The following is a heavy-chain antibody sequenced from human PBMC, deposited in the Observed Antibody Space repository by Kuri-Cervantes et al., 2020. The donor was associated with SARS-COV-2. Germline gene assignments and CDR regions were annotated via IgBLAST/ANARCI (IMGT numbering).Heavy chain of an antibody. J-gene: IGHJ6*03. V-gene: IGHV3-21*01. Sequence: GGSLRLSCVASGFTFSAYTLNWVRQAPGKGLEWVSSITRSSVYISYADSLKGRFTISRDNAKNSLYLQMNSLRAEDTAVYYCARVFGNSGYVSYYYYYMDVWGKGTTVTVS. CDR1: GFTFSAYT. CDR2: ITRSSVYI. D-gene: IGHD5-12*01. CDR3: ARVFGNSGYVSYYYYYMDV.